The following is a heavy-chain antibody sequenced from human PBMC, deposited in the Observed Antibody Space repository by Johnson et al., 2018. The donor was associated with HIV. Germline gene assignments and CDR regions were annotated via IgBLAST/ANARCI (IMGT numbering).Heavy chain of an antibody. V-gene: IGHV3-9*01. J-gene: IGHJ3*02. CDR1: GFTFDDYA. Sequence: VQLVESGGGVVQPGRSLRLSCAASGFTFDDYAMHWVRQAPGKGLEWVSGISWNSGSIGYADSVKGRFTISRDNAKNSLHLQMNSLRAEDTALYYCARVIGYDSSGFYAFDIWGQGTMVTVSS. D-gene: IGHD3-22*01. CDR2: ISWNSGSI. CDR3: ARVIGYDSSGFYAFDI.